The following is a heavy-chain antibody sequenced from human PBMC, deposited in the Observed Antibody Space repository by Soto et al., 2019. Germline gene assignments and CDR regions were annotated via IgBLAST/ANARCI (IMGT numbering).Heavy chain of an antibody. Sequence: WASVKVSCKASGYIFTSHYIHWVRRAPGQGLEWMGVINPNGLIKVHAPKFQGRFTMTSETSTNTVYMELSGLTSDDTAMYYCVRDHSYRDSYWGLDPWGQGTLVTVSS. D-gene: IGHD3-16*01. CDR3: VRDHSYRDSYWGLDP. V-gene: IGHV1-46*01. CDR1: GYIFTSHY. J-gene: IGHJ5*02. CDR2: INPNGLIK.